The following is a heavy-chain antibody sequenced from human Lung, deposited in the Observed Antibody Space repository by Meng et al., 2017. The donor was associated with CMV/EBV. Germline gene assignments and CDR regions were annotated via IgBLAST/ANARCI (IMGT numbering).Heavy chain of an antibody. D-gene: IGHD1-1*01. J-gene: IGHJ4*02. CDR3: ARDHNLGFDY. CDR2: ISYDGSNK. CDR1: GFTFSSYA. V-gene: IGHV3-30-3*01. Sequence: GGSXRLSCAASGFTFSSYAMNWVRQAPGKGLEWVAVISYDGSNKYYADSVKGRFTISRDNSKNTLYLQMNSLRAEDTAVYYCARDHNLGFDYWGQGTLVTSPQ.